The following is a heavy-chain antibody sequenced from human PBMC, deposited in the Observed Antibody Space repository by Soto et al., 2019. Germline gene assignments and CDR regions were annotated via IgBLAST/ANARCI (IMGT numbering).Heavy chain of an antibody. CDR1: GYSFTSYW. CDR2: IDPSDSYT. V-gene: IGHV5-10-1*01. Sequence: RESLKISCKGSGYSFTSYWISWVRQMPGKGLEWMGRIDPSDSYTNYSPSFQGHVTISADKSISTAYLQWSSLKASDTAMYYCARHGIAAAGPDAFDIWGQGTMVTVSS. CDR3: ARHGIAAAGPDAFDI. D-gene: IGHD6-13*01. J-gene: IGHJ3*02.